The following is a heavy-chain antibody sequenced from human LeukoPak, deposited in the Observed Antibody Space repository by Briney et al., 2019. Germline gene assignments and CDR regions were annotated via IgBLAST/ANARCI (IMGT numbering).Heavy chain of an antibody. CDR2: VSGSGGNI. J-gene: IGHJ4*02. Sequence: GGSLRLSCAASGFTFSSYTMSWVRQAPGKGLEWVSGVSGSGGNIHYADSVKGRFTISRDNSKNTLYLQMNSLRAEDTAVYYCAKYSDRPSYFDYWGQGTLVTVSS. D-gene: IGHD6-13*01. V-gene: IGHV3-23*01. CDR3: AKYSDRPSYFDY. CDR1: GFTFSSYT.